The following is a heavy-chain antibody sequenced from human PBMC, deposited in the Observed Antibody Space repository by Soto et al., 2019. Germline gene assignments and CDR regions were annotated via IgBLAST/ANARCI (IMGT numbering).Heavy chain of an antibody. CDR3: ASLPVRTAMADDAFDI. J-gene: IGHJ3*02. V-gene: IGHV1-46*01. Sequence: ASLKLSCKSSGYPFTSYYIHWVRQAPGQGLEWMGIINPSGGSTSYAQKFQGRVTMTRDTSTSTVYMELSSLRSEDTAVYYCASLPVRTAMADDAFDIWGQGTMVTVSS. CDR2: INPSGGST. D-gene: IGHD5-18*01. CDR1: GYPFTSYY.